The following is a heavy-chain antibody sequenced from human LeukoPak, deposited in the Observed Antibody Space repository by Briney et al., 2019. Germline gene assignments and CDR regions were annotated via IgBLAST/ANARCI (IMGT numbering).Heavy chain of an antibody. Sequence: GGSLRLSCAASGFTFSSYAMSWVRQAPGKGLEWVSAISGSGGSTYYADSVKGRFTISRDNSKNTLYLQMNSLRAEDTAAYCCARHPSGVVPWFDPWGQGILVTVSS. D-gene: IGHD2-2*01. CDR1: GFTFSSYA. V-gene: IGHV3-23*01. CDR2: ISGSGGST. CDR3: ARHPSGVVPWFDP. J-gene: IGHJ5*02.